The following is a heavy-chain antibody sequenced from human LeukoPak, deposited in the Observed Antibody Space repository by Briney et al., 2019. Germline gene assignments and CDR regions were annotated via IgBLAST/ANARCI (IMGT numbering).Heavy chain of an antibody. V-gene: IGHV3-33*06. J-gene: IGHJ4*02. Sequence: GGSLRLSCAASGFTFSSYGMHWVRQAPGKGLEWVAVIWYDGSNKYYADSVKGRFTISRDNSKNTLYLQMNSLRAEDTAVYYCAKRVVVAATTYYFDYWGQGTLVTVSS. D-gene: IGHD2-15*01. CDR3: AKRVVVAATTYYFDY. CDR1: GFTFSSYG. CDR2: IWYDGSNK.